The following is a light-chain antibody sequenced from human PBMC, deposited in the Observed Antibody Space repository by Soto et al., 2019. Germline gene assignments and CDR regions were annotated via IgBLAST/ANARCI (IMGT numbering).Light chain of an antibody. CDR2: DAS. Sequence: DSQMTQSHSTLSASVGDRVTITCRASQTISSWLAWYQQKPGKAPKLLIYDASNLESGVPSRFSGSGSGTEFTLTISNLQPDDFATYYCQQYENYWTFGQGTNVDVK. J-gene: IGKJ1*01. CDR1: QTISSW. V-gene: IGKV1-5*01. CDR3: QQYENYWT.